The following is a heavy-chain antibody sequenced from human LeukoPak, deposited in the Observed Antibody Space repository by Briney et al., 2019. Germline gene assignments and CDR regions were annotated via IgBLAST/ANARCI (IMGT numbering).Heavy chain of an antibody. Sequence: RASVKVSCKASGYAFPDYGVQWVRQAPGQTLEWMGWINTGNGDDTKYSQKFQARLTMTTDTPATTVYMELNSLRSEDTAVYYCARSGSNWSCDSWGQGTLVTVSS. CDR1: GYAFPDYG. D-gene: IGHD6-13*01. V-gene: IGHV1-3*04. J-gene: IGHJ4*02. CDR3: ARSGSNWSCDS. CDR2: INTGNGDDT.